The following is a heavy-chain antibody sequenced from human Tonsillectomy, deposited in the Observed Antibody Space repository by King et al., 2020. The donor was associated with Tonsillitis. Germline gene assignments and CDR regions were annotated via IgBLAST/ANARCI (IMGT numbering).Heavy chain of an antibody. Sequence: QLQESGPGLVKPSQTLSLTCTVSGASISSGSSYWRWIRQPAGKGLEWIGRIYTTGSTNYNPSLESRVTMSTDTSRNQLSLKLSSVTAADTAVYYCARGGDLSTGGSLFDPWGQGTLVTVSS. CDR3: ARGGDLSTGGSLFDP. V-gene: IGHV4-61*02. CDR2: IYTTGST. D-gene: IGHD3-9*01. J-gene: IGHJ5*02. CDR1: GASISSGSSY.